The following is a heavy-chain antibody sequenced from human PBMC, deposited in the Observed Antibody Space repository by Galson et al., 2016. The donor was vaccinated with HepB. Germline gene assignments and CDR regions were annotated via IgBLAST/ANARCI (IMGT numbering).Heavy chain of an antibody. J-gene: IGHJ4*02. D-gene: IGHD5-12*01. CDR1: GYTFNAFY. CDR2: INPRGGGT. V-gene: IGHV1-46*02. Sequence: SVKVSCKASGYTFNAFYIHWVRQAPGQGLDWMGIINPRGGGTWYTQRFQGRVTMTKDTSTSTAYMEVSSLRSDDTAVYYCAIYTGDDRGHYWGQGTLVTVSS. CDR3: AIYTGDDRGHY.